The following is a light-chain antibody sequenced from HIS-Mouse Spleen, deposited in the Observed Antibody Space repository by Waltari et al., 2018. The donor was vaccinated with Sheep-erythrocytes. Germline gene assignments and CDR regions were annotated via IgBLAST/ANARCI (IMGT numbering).Light chain of an antibody. CDR3: AAWDDSLNGPVV. Sequence: QSVLTQPPSASGPPGQRFPIPCPGSRPTHGRNTETGSQQLPGPAPKLLIYSNNQRPSGVPDRFSGSKSGTSASLAISGLQSEDEADYYCAAWDDSLNGPVVFGGGTKLTVL. J-gene: IGLJ2*01. CDR1: RPTHGRNT. V-gene: IGLV1-44*01. CDR2: SNN.